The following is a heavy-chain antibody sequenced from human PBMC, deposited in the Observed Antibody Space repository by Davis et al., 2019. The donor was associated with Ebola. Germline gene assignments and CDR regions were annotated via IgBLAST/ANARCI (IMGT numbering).Heavy chain of an antibody. Sequence: ASVKVSCKASGYTFTSYYMHWVRQAPGQGLEWMGIINPSGGSTRYAQKFQGRVTMTRDTSTSTVYMELSSLRSEDTDVYYCARGELELPFDYWGQGTLVTVSS. CDR2: INPSGGST. V-gene: IGHV1-46*01. CDR1: GYTFTSYY. D-gene: IGHD1-7*01. J-gene: IGHJ4*02. CDR3: ARGELELPFDY.